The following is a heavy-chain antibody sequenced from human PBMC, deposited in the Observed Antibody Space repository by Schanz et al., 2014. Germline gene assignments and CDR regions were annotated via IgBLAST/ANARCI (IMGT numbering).Heavy chain of an antibody. CDR3: ARGTDWSLRY. Sequence: QVQLVESGGGVVQPGRSLRLSCAASGFTFSSYAMHWVRQAPGKGLEWVALISNDGSIKYYADSVEGRFTISRDNSRNTLYLQMNSLRAGDTAVYYCARGTDWSLRYWGQGALVTVSS. V-gene: IGHV3-30-3*01. J-gene: IGHJ4*02. CDR1: GFTFSSYA. D-gene: IGHD1-1*01. CDR2: ISNDGSIK.